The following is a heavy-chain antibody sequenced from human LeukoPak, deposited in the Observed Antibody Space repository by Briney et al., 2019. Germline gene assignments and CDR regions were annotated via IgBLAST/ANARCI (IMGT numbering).Heavy chain of an antibody. Sequence: PSETLSLTCAVYGGSFSGYYWSWIRQPPGKGLEWIGEINHSGSTNYNPSLKSRVTISVDTSKNQFSLKLSSVTAADTAVYYCASYEYYYDSSGPFDYWGQGTLVTVSS. J-gene: IGHJ4*02. CDR3: ASYEYYYDSSGPFDY. CDR2: INHSGST. CDR1: GGSFSGYY. D-gene: IGHD3-22*01. V-gene: IGHV4-34*01.